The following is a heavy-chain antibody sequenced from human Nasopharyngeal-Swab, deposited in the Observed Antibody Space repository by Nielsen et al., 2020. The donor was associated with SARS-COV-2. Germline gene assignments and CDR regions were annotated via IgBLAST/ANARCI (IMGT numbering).Heavy chain of an antibody. Sequence: GGSLRLSCEVSGFMFSDYWISWVRQAPGKGLEWVANVNQDGSEKYYVDSVKGRFTISRDNTKNSVYLQMNSLRAEDTAVYYCARDTIEYSSSSSNYYYYYGMDVWGQGTTVTVSS. J-gene: IGHJ6*02. CDR2: VNQDGSEK. CDR1: GFMFSDYW. CDR3: ARDTIEYSSSSSNYYYYYGMDV. V-gene: IGHV3-7*01. D-gene: IGHD6-6*01.